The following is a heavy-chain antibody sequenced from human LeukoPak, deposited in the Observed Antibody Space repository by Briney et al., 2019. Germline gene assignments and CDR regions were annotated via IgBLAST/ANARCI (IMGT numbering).Heavy chain of an antibody. Sequence: ASVKVSCKASGYTFTGYYMHWVRQAPGQGLEWMGWINPNSGGTNYALKFQGRVTMTRDTSISTAYMELSRLRSDDTAVYYCAGEGIVGTGGAFDIWGQGTMVTVSS. J-gene: IGHJ3*02. CDR1: GYTFTGYY. V-gene: IGHV1-2*02. CDR3: AGEGIVGTGGAFDI. CDR2: INPNSGGT. D-gene: IGHD1-26*01.